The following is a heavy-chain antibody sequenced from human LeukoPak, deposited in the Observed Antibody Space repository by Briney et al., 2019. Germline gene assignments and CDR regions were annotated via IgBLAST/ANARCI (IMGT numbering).Heavy chain of an antibody. CDR1: GFIVGNNY. J-gene: IGHJ3*01. D-gene: IGHD5-18*01. V-gene: IGHV3-66*04. CDR2: IYSGGGNSDGTT. CDR3: ARRELLGYSYGLGAFNV. Sequence: PGGSLRLSCAASGFIVGNNYMSWVRQAPGKGLEWVAVIYSGGGNSDGTTHYADSVKGRITISRDRSKKKLYLQMNSPTAEDKAVYYCARRELLGYSYGLGAFNVWGQGTMVTVSS.